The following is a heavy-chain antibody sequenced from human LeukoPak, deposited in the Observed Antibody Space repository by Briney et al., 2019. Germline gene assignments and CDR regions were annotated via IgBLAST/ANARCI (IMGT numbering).Heavy chain of an antibody. CDR2: ISAYNGNT. J-gene: IGHJ3*02. V-gene: IGHV1-18*04. Sequence: GASVKVSCKASGYTFTSYGISWVRQAPGQGLEWMGWISAYNGNTNYAQKLQGRVTMTTDTSTSTAYMELRSLRSDDTAVYYCARGECCSGGSCWNDAFDIWGQGTMVTVSS. CDR3: ARGECCSGGSCWNDAFDI. CDR1: GYTFTSYG. D-gene: IGHD2-15*01.